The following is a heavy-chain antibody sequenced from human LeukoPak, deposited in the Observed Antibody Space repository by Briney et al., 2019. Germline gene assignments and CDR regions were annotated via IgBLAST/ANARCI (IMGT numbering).Heavy chain of an antibody. CDR3: ARERSRVTGNAFDI. CDR2: ISSNGGST. Sequence: GGSLRLSCAASGFTFSSYAMHWVRQAPGKGLEYVSAISSNGGSTYYANSVKGRFTISRDNAKNSLYLQMNSLRAEDTAVYYCARERSRVTGNAFDIWGQGTMVTVSS. J-gene: IGHJ3*02. D-gene: IGHD7-27*01. V-gene: IGHV3-64*01. CDR1: GFTFSSYA.